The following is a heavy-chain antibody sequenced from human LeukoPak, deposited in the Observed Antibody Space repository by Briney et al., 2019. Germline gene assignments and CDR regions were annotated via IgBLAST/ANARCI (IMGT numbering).Heavy chain of an antibody. J-gene: IGHJ4*02. D-gene: IGHD1-26*01. CDR1: GYTFTGYY. V-gene: IGHV1-2*04. CDR3: ARHFSRGSYSDY. Sequence: ASVKVSCKASGYTFTGYYMHWVRQAPGQGLEWMGWINPNSGGTNYAQKFQGWVTMTRDASISTAYMELSRLRSDDTAVYYCARHFSRGSYSDYWGQGTLVTVSS. CDR2: INPNSGGT.